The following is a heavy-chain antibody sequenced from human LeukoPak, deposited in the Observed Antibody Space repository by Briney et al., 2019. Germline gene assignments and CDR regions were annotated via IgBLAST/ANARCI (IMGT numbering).Heavy chain of an antibody. CDR1: GYTFTSYD. Sequence: ASVKLSCKASGYTFTSYDINWVRQATGQGLEWMGWMNPNSGNTGYAQKFQGRVTMTRNTSISTAYMELSSLRSEDTAVYYCARARRRAIDYYYYYYMDVWGKGTTVTVSS. CDR2: MNPNSGNT. V-gene: IGHV1-8*01. CDR3: ARARRRAIDYYYYYYMDV. D-gene: IGHD3-10*01. J-gene: IGHJ6*03.